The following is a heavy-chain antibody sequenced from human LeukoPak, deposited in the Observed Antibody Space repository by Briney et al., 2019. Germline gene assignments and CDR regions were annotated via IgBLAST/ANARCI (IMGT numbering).Heavy chain of an antibody. J-gene: IGHJ4*02. V-gene: IGHV3-21*01. D-gene: IGHD5-12*01. CDR3: ARPYTAYAFDY. CDR1: GFTFSSYS. Sequence: GGSLRLSCAASGFTFSSYSMNWVRQAPGKGLEWVSSISSSSSYIYYADSVKGRFTISRDNAKNSLYLQMNSLRAKDTAVYYCARPYTAYAFDYWGQGTLVTVSS. CDR2: ISSSSSYI.